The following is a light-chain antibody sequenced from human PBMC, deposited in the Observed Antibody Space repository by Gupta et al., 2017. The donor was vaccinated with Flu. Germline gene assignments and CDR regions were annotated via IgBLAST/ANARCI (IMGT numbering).Light chain of an antibody. CDR2: GND. Sequence: SSSNIGSDYATWDPQLPGKAPKLLMYGNDHRPSGVPDRFSGSKAGTSTSLGISGLQSEDEADYYCAAWDNSLNAQVFGTGTKVTVL. J-gene: IGLJ1*01. V-gene: IGLV1-44*01. CDR3: AAWDNSLNAQV. CDR1: SSNIGSDY.